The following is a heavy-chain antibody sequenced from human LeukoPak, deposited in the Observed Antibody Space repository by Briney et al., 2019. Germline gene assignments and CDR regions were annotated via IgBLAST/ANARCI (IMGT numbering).Heavy chain of an antibody. CDR2: ISYDGSNK. CDR1: GFTFSSYA. V-gene: IGHV3-30-3*01. J-gene: IGHJ6*02. Sequence: GRSLRLSCAASGFTFSSYALHWVCQAPGKGLEWVSVISYDGSNKYYADSVKGRFTISRDNSENTLYLQMNSLRAEDTALYYCARVNQQYYYGSGIYRFYYYGMDVWGQGTTVTVSS. CDR3: ARVNQQYYYGSGIYRFYYYGMDV. D-gene: IGHD3-10*01.